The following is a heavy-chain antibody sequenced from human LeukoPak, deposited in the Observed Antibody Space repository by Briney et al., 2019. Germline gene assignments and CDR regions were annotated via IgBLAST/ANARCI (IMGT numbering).Heavy chain of an antibody. J-gene: IGHJ4*02. D-gene: IGHD3-16*01. CDR2: INPNSGGT. Sequence: ASVKVSCKASGYTFTSYAMNWVRQAPGQGLEWMGWINPNSGGTNYAQKFQGRVTMTRDTSISTAYMELSRLRSDDTAVYYCARGGGDGYTFDYWGQGTLVTVSS. CDR3: ARGGGDGYTFDY. CDR1: GYTFTSYA. V-gene: IGHV1-2*02.